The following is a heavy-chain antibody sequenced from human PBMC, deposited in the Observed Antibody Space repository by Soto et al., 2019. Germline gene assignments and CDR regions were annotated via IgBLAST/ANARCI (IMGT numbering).Heavy chain of an antibody. CDR2: IYRTGST. Sequence: PETLSLTCAVSGGFFTSNNWWTWVRQPPGQGLAWIGEIYRTGSTNYHPSLKSRVTISLDKSENQFSLKVTSLTAADTAVYYCTSRNPGTSVDYWGQGTLVTVSS. CDR3: TSRNPGTSVDY. D-gene: IGHD1-7*01. J-gene: IGHJ4*02. V-gene: IGHV4-4*03. CDR1: GGFFTSNNW.